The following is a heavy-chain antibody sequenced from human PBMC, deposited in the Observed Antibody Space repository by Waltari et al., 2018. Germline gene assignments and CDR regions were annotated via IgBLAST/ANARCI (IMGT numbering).Heavy chain of an antibody. CDR1: GYTFTGYY. CDR2: INPNSGGT. V-gene: IGHV1-2*06. CDR3: ARDPGAYYYYYGMDV. J-gene: IGHJ6*02. Sequence: QVQLVQSGAEVKKPGASVKVSCKASGYTFTGYYMHWVRQAPGQGLEWMERINPNSGGTTDAQKFQGRVTMTRDTSISTAYMELSRLRADDTAVYYCARDPGAYYYYYGMDVWGQGTTVTVSS.